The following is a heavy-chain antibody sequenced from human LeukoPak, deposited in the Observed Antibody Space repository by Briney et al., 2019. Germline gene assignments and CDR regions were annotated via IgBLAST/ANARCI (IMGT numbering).Heavy chain of an antibody. CDR2: INHSGGT. V-gene: IGHV4-34*01. J-gene: IGHJ5*02. D-gene: IGHD6-13*01. Sequence: SEALSLTCAVYGGSFSGYYWSWIRQPPGKGLEWIGEINHSGGTNYNPSLKSRVTISVDTSKNQFSLKLSSVTAADTAVYYCARGETAAGFDPWAREPWSPSPQ. CDR3: ARGETAAGFDP. CDR1: GGSFSGYY.